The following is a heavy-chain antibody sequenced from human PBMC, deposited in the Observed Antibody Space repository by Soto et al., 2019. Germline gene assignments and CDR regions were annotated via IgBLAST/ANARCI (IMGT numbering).Heavy chain of an antibody. J-gene: IGHJ6*02. V-gene: IGHV1-46*01. Sequence: ASVKVSCKASGYTFTSYYMHWVRQAPGQGLEWMGIINPSGGSTSYAQKFQGRVTMTRDTSTGTVYMELSSLRSEDTAVYYCARDSVDTAMVSPSIHYYYGMDVWGQGTTVTVSS. D-gene: IGHD5-18*01. CDR1: GYTFTSYY. CDR2: INPSGGST. CDR3: ARDSVDTAMVSPSIHYYYGMDV.